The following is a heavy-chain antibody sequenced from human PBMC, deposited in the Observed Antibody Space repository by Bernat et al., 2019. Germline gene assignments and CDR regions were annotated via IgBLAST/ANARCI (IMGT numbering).Heavy chain of an antibody. Sequence: EVQLVESGGGLVQPGGSLRLSCAASGFTFSSYCMSWVRQAPGKGLEWVANIKQDGSEKYYVDSVKRRFTISRDNAKNSLYLQMNSLRAEDTAVYYCERDRERWLQGAFDIWGQGTMVTVSS. V-gene: IGHV3-7*01. J-gene: IGHJ3*02. D-gene: IGHD5-24*01. CDR1: GFTFSSYC. CDR2: IKQDGSEK. CDR3: ERDRERWLQGAFDI.